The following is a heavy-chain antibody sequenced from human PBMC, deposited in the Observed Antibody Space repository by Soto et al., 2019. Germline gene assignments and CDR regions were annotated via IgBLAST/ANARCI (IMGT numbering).Heavy chain of an antibody. Sequence: SETLSLTCTVSGGSISSGDYYWSWIRQPPGKGLEWIGYIYYSGSTYYNPSLKSRVTISVDTSKNQFSLKLSSVTAADTAVYYCARDARYYGSGRFGVDPYYYYGTDVWGQGTTVTVSS. CDR2: IYYSGST. CDR1: GGSISSGDYY. CDR3: ARDARYYGSGRFGVDPYYYYGTDV. J-gene: IGHJ6*02. V-gene: IGHV4-30-4*01. D-gene: IGHD3-10*01.